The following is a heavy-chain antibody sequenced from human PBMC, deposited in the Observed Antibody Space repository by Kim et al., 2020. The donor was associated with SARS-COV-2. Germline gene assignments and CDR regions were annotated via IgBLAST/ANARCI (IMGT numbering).Heavy chain of an antibody. V-gene: IGHV1-2*02. CDR1: GYTFTGYY. Sequence: ASVKVSCKASGYTFTGYYMHWVRQAPGQGLEWMGWINPNSGGTNYAQKFQGRVTMTRDTSISTAYMELSRLRSDDTAVYYCARVGWGWPPSHFDYWGQGTLVTVSS. D-gene: IGHD3-16*01. J-gene: IGHJ4*02. CDR3: ARVGWGWPPSHFDY. CDR2: INPNSGGT.